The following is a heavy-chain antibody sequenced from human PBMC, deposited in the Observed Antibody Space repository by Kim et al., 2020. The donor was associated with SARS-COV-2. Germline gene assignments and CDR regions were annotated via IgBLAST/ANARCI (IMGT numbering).Heavy chain of an antibody. CDR3: ARDLYYDFWSGPDY. D-gene: IGHD3-3*01. CDR2: ISAYNGNT. Sequence: ASVKVSCKASGYTFTSYGISWVRQAPGQGLEWMGWISAYNGNTNYAQKLQGRVTMTTDTSTSTAYMELRSLRSDDTAVYYCARDLYYDFWSGPDYWGQGTLVTVSS. V-gene: IGHV1-18*01. J-gene: IGHJ4*02. CDR1: GYTFTSYG.